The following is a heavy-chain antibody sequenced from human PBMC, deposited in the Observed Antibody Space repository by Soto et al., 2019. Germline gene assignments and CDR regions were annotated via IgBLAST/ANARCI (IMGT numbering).Heavy chain of an antibody. CDR1: GFSLSNARMG. CDR3: ARGAISSSWSNWFDP. CDR2: IFSNDEK. D-gene: IGHD6-13*01. Sequence: SGPTLVNPTETLTLTCTVSGFSLSNARMGVSWIRQPPGKALEWLAHIFSNDEKSYSPSLKSRLTISKDTSKSQVVLTMTNMDPVDTATYYCARGAISSSWSNWFDPWGQGTLVTVSS. J-gene: IGHJ5*02. V-gene: IGHV2-26*01.